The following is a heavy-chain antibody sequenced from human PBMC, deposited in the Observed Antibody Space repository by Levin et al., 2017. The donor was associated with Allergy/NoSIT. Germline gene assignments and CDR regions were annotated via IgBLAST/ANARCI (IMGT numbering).Heavy chain of an antibody. V-gene: IGHV3-15*01. J-gene: IGHJ5*02. CDR2: IKSKTDGGTT. Sequence: GESLKISCAASGFTFSNAWMSWVRQAPGKGLEWVGRIKSKTDGGTTDYAAPVKGRFTISRDDSKNTLYLQMNSLKTEDTAVYYCTTSMITFGGVPQLKLDPWGQGTLVTVSS. D-gene: IGHD3-16*01. CDR1: GFTFSNAW. CDR3: TTSMITFGGVPQLKLDP.